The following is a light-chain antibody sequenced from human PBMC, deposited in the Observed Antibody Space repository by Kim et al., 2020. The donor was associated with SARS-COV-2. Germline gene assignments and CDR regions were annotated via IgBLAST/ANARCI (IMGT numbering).Light chain of an antibody. V-gene: IGLV10-54*01. CDR1: SNNVGNQG. CDR2: RNN. CDR3: SAWDTSLSNWV. Sequence: QTATLTGTGNSNNVGNQGAAWLQQHQGHPPKLLSYRNNNRPSGISERLSASRSGNTASLTITGLQPEDEADYYGSAWDTSLSNWVFGGGTQLTVL. J-gene: IGLJ3*02.